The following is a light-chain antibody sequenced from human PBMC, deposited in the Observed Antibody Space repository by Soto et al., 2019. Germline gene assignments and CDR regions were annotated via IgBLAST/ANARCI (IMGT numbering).Light chain of an antibody. Sequence: QSVLTQPASVSGSPGQSITISCTGTSSDVGGYKYVSWYQHHPGKAPKLVMYVVNDRPSGVSNRFSGGKSGNTASLTISGLQVEDEGDYYCSSYTSSSTLVFGGGTKVTVL. J-gene: IGLJ2*01. V-gene: IGLV2-14*01. CDR2: VVN. CDR3: SSYTSSSTLV. CDR1: SSDVGGYKY.